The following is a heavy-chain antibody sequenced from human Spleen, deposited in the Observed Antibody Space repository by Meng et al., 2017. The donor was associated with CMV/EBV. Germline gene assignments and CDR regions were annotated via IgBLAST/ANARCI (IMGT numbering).Heavy chain of an antibody. V-gene: IGHV4-34*01. CDR1: GGSFSSYY. CDR2: INHSGST. Sequence: SETLSLTCAVYGGSFSSYYWSWIRQPPGKGLEWIGEINHSGSTNYNPSLKSRVTISVDTSKNQLSLRLSSVTAADTAVYYCARHAYHDFWSGFYDNYYYFYGMDVWGQGTTVTVSS. D-gene: IGHD3-3*01. CDR3: ARHAYHDFWSGFYDNYYYFYGMDV. J-gene: IGHJ6*02.